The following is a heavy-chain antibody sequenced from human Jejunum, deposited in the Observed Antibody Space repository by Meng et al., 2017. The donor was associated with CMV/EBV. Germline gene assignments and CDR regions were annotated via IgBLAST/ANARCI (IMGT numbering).Heavy chain of an antibody. CDR2: VNVHNGNT. J-gene: IGHJ6*02. V-gene: IGHV1-18*01. CDR1: GYSFNNYG. Sequence: CKASGYSFNNYGISWVRQAPGQGLGWMGWVNVHNGNTEYAEKLQGRVTMTTDTSTSTAYMELRSLRPDDTAVYYCARDGYYGIDVWGQGTTVTVSS. CDR3: ARDGYYGIDV.